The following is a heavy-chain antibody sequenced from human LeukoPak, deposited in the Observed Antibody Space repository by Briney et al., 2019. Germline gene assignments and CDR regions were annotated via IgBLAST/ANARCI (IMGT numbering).Heavy chain of an antibody. CDR1: GFTFSSYW. J-gene: IGHJ4*02. CDR3: VRDWVYYGGFPDY. V-gene: IGHV3-74*01. CDR2: INYDGRRI. D-gene: IGHD4-23*01. Sequence: PGGSLRLSCAASGFTFSSYWMHWVRQAPGKGLVWVSRINYDGRRIAYADSVKGRFTISRDNAKNTLYLQMNSLRAEDTAVYYCVRDWVYYGGFPDYWGQGTLVTVSS.